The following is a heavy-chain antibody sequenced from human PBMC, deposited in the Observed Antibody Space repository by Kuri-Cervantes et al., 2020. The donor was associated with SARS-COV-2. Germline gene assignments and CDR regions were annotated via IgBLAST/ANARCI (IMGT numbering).Heavy chain of an antibody. CDR2: FDPEDGET. D-gene: IGHD2-2*01. CDR1: GYTLTELS. CDR3: ARQRVYCSSTSCYGRGWFDL. V-gene: IGHV1-24*01. J-gene: IGHJ5*02. Sequence: ASVKVSCKVSGYTLTELSMHWVRQAPGKGLEWMGGFDPEDGETIYAQKFQGRVTITRNTSISTAYMELSSLRSEDTAVYYCARQRVYCSSTSCYGRGWFDLWGQGTLVTVSS.